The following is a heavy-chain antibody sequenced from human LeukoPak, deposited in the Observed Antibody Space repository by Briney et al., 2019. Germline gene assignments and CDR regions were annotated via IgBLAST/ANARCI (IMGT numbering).Heavy chain of an antibody. Sequence: SETLSLTCTVSGASISSYYWSWIRQPPGKGLEWIGYIYLSGSTNHNPPLKSRVTISADTSKDQFSLKLASVTAADTAVYYCATGYSSTWYYFDYWGQGTLVTVSS. CDR3: ATGYSSTWYYFDY. CDR2: IYLSGST. D-gene: IGHD6-13*01. J-gene: IGHJ4*02. V-gene: IGHV4-59*01. CDR1: GASISSYY.